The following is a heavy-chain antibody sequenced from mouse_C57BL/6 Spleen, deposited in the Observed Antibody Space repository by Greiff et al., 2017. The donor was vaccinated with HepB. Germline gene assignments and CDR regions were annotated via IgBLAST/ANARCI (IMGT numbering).Heavy chain of an antibody. CDR1: GYTFTSYW. Sequence: QVQLQQPGAELVRPGSSVKLSCKASGYTFTSYWMDWVKQRPGQGLEWIGNIYPSDSETHYNQKFKDKATLTVDKSSSTAYMQLSSLTSEDSAVYYCARSRAHEGAMDYWGQGTSVTVSS. CDR3: ARSRAHEGAMDY. D-gene: IGHD3-1*01. V-gene: IGHV1-61*01. CDR2: IYPSDSET. J-gene: IGHJ4*01.